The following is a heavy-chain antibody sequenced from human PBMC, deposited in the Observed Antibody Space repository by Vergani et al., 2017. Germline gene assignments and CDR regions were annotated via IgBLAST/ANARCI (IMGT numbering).Heavy chain of an antibody. V-gene: IGHV3-72*01. D-gene: IGHD3-10*01. CDR1: GFTFSSYA. CDR3: ARAPWFGELSGGMDV. CDR2: TRNKANSYTT. J-gene: IGHJ6*02. Sequence: EVQLLESGGGLVQPGGSLRLSCAASGFTFSSYAMSWVRQAPGKGLEWVGRTRNKANSYTTEYAASVKGRFTISRDDSKNSLYLQMNSLKTEDTAVYYCARAPWFGELSGGMDVWGQGTTVTVSS.